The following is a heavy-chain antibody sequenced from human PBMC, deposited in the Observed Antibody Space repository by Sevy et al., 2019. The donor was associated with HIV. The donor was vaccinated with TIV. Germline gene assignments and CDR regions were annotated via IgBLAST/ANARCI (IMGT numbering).Heavy chain of an antibody. CDR1: GGTFSSYA. Sequence: ASVKVSCKASGGTFSSYAISWVRQAPGQGLEWMGGIIPIFGTANYAQKFQGRVTITADESTSTAYMELGSLRSEDTAVYYCAAPYDFWSGPPRVVNAYYYYGMDVWGQGTTVTVSS. CDR3: AAPYDFWSGPPRVVNAYYYYGMDV. J-gene: IGHJ6*02. CDR2: IIPIFGTA. D-gene: IGHD3-3*01. V-gene: IGHV1-69*13.